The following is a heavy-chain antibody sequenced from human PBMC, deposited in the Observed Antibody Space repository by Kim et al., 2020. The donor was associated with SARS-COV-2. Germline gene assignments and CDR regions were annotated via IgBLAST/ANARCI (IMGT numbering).Heavy chain of an antibody. J-gene: IGHJ6*02. V-gene: IGHV4-39*01. CDR2: IYYSGST. CDR1: GGSISGDTYY. CDR3: PGFHRFYGMYV. Sequence: SETLSLTCTVSGGSISGDTYYWGWLRQPPGTGLEWIVTIYYSGSTYYNPALKSRVTICVDTSKNQFSLNLSSVPAADPTGYYCPGFHRFYGMYVRGQG.